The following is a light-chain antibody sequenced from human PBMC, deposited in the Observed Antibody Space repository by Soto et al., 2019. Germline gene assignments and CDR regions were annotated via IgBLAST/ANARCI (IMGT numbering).Light chain of an antibody. J-gene: IGLJ1*01. CDR1: SSNIGSNT. V-gene: IGLV1-44*01. CDR3: AAWDDSLNGYV. Sequence: QSVLTQPPSASGTPGQRVTISCSGSSSNIGSNTVNWYQQLPGTAPKLLMYSNNQRPSGVPDRFSGSKSGTSASLTISGLQSEDEADYYCAAWDDSLNGYVFGTGTKLTVL. CDR2: SNN.